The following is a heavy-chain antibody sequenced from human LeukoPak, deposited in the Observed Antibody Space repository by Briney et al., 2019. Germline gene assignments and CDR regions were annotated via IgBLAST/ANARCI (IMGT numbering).Heavy chain of an antibody. CDR1: GGSISSSY. V-gene: IGHV4-59*01. J-gene: IGHJ3*02. CDR2: IYYSGTT. Sequence: SETLSLTCTISGGSISSSYWSWIRQPTGKGLEWIGYIYYSGTTNYNPSLKSRVTISIDTSKNQFSLKLSSVTAADTAVYYCARDTPENHAFDIWGQGTMVTVSS. CDR3: ARDTPENHAFDI.